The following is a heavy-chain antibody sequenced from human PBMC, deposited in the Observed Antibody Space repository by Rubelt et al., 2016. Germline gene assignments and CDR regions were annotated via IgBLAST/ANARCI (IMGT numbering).Heavy chain of an antibody. J-gene: IGHJ6*02. CDR2: IYYSGST. Sequence: GSISSSSYYWGWIRQPPGKGLEWIGNIYYSGSTYYNPSLKSRVTISVDTSKNQFSLKLSSVTAADTAVYYCARAYCSDSSCERAPLTYYYYHGMDVWGQGTTVTVSS. D-gene: IGHD2-15*01. CDR1: GSISSSSYY. CDR3: ARAYCSDSSCERAPLTYYYYHGMDV. V-gene: IGHV4-39*07.